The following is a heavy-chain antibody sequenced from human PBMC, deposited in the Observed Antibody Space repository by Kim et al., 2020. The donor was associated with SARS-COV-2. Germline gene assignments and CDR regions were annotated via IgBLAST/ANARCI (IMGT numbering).Heavy chain of an antibody. D-gene: IGHD3-22*01. V-gene: IGHV4-38-2*02. Sequence: SETLSLTCTVSGYSISSGYYWGWIRQPPGKGLEWIGSIYHSGSTYYNPSLKSRVTISVDTSKNQFSLKLSSVTAADTAVYYCAREYYYDSSGSGMDVWGQGTTVTVSS. CDR2: IYHSGST. CDR3: AREYYYDSSGSGMDV. J-gene: IGHJ6*02. CDR1: GYSISSGYY.